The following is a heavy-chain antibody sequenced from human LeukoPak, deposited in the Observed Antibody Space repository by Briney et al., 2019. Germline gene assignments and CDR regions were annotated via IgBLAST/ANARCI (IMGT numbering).Heavy chain of an antibody. J-gene: IGHJ4*02. CDR2: INPSGGST. V-gene: IGHV1-46*01. CDR1: GYTFTSYY. CDR3: AREGGVPTYDY. D-gene: IGHD3-16*01. Sequence: ASVKVSCKASGYTFTSYYMHWVRQAPGQGLEWMGIINPSGGSTSYAQKFQGRVTMTRDTSTSTVYMELSRLRSDDTAVYYCAREGGVPTYDYWGQGTLVTVSS.